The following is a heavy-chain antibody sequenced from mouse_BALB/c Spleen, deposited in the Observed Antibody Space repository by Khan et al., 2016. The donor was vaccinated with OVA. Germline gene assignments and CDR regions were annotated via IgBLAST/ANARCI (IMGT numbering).Heavy chain of an antibody. V-gene: IGHV1-4*01. J-gene: IGHJ4*01. CDR2: INPSSGYT. CDR3: ARRTTVYTMDY. CDR1: GYTFTSNT. Sequence: QVRLQQSGAELARPGASVKMSCKASGYTFTSNTMHWVKQRPGQGLEWIGYINPSSGYTNYNQNFKDKATLTADKSSSTAYMQLSSLTSEDAAVDYCARRTTVYTMDYWGQGTSVTVSS. D-gene: IGHD1-1*01.